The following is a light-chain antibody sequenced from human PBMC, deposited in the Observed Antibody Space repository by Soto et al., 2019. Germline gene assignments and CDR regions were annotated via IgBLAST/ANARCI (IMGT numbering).Light chain of an antibody. J-gene: IGLJ2*01. CDR2: GVT. V-gene: IGLV2-18*02. CDR1: SSDIVRYDS. CDR3: SSFTTNFGTPVI. Sequence: QSALTQPPSVSGSPGQSVTISCTGSSSDIVRYDSVSWYQQHPGTAPKLMIYGVTSRPSGVPDRFSGSKSGNTASLTISGLQAGDEADYYCSSFTTNFGTPVIFGGGTKLTVL.